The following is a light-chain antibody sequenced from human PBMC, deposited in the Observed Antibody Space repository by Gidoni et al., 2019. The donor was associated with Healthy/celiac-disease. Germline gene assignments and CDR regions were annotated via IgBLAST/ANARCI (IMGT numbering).Light chain of an antibody. CDR1: QSISSW. CDR3: QQYKSYSPAT. CDR2: KAS. Sequence: DIQMTQSPSTLSASVGDRVTITCRASQSISSWLAWYQQKPGKAPKLLIYKASSLESGVPSRFSVSGSGTEFTLTISSLQPDDFATYYCQQYKSYSPATFGGGTKVEIK. V-gene: IGKV1-5*03. J-gene: IGKJ4*01.